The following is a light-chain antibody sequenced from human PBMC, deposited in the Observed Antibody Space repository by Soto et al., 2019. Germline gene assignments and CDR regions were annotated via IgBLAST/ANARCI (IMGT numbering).Light chain of an antibody. V-gene: IGLV2-8*01. CDR2: EVS. CDR1: SSDVGGYNY. Sequence: QSALTQPPSASGSPGQSVTISCTGTSSDVGGYNYVSWYQQHPGKAPKLMIYEVSTRPSGVPDRFSGSKSGNTASLTVSGLQAEDEADYYCSSYAGSNNPYVFGTGPKLTVL. J-gene: IGLJ1*01. CDR3: SSYAGSNNPYV.